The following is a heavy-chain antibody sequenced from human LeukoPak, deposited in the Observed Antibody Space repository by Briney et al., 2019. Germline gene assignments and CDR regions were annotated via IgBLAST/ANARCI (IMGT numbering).Heavy chain of an antibody. Sequence: GGSLRLSCAAPGFTLSSYWMTWVRQAPGKGLEWVANIKQDGSEKYYVDSVKGRFTISRDNAKNSLYLQMNSLRAEDTAVYYCARVQWELRGVGSYFDYWGQGTLVTVSS. V-gene: IGHV3-7*01. CDR3: ARVQWELRGVGSYFDY. J-gene: IGHJ4*02. CDR1: GFTLSSYW. CDR2: IKQDGSEK. D-gene: IGHD1-26*01.